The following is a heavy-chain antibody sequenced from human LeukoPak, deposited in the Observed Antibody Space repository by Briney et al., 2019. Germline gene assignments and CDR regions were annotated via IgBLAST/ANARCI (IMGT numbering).Heavy chain of an antibody. J-gene: IGHJ4*02. D-gene: IGHD6-19*01. CDR1: GFTFSNYA. Sequence: GGSLRLSCAASGFTFSNYAMSWVRQAPGKGLEWVSAISGTGGSTYYADSVKGRFTISRDNSKNTLYLQMNSLRAEDTAVYYCAKLSAYIAVAGTVDYWGQGTLVTVSS. CDR2: ISGTGGST. V-gene: IGHV3-23*01. CDR3: AKLSAYIAVAGTVDY.